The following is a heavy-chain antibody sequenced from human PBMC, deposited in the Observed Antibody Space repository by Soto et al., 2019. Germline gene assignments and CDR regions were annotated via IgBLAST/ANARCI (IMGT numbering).Heavy chain of an antibody. CDR3: ARGLETVPANAYYDYGMDV. Sequence: QVQLVQSGAEVKKPGASVKVSCKASGYTFTGYYMHWVRQAPGQGLEWMGWINPNSGGTNYAQKFPGWATMTRDTAISTASMELSRLRSDDTAVYYCARGLETVPANAYYDYGMDVWGQGTTVTVSS. CDR2: INPNSGGT. CDR1: GYTFTGYY. D-gene: IGHD2-2*01. J-gene: IGHJ6*02. V-gene: IGHV1-2*04.